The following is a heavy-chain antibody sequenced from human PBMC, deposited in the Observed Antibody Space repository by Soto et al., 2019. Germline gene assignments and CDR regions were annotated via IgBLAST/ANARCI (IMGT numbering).Heavy chain of an antibody. CDR3: ASLNGDYLYNWFDP. V-gene: IGHV4-59*08. CDR1: GGSISSYY. Sequence: SETLSLTCTVSGGSISSYYWSWIRQPPGKGLEWIGYIYYSGSTNYNPSLKSRVTISVDTSKNQFSLKLSSVTAADTAVYYCASLNGDYLYNWFDPWGQGTLVTVSS. J-gene: IGHJ5*02. D-gene: IGHD4-17*01. CDR2: IYYSGST.